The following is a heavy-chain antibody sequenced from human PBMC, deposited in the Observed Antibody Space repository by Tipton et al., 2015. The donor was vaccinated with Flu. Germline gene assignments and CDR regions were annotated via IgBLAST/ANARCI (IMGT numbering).Heavy chain of an antibody. Sequence: TLSLTCTVSGGSISSYYWSWIRQPPGKGLEWIGYIYYSGSTNYNPSLKSRVTISVDTSKNQFSLKLSSVTAADTAVYYCARGTYDFWSGYTYYSYYGMDVWGQGTTVTVSS. CDR1: GGSISSYY. D-gene: IGHD3-3*01. J-gene: IGHJ6*02. CDR3: ARGTYDFWSGYTYYSYYGMDV. CDR2: IYYSGST. V-gene: IGHV4-59*01.